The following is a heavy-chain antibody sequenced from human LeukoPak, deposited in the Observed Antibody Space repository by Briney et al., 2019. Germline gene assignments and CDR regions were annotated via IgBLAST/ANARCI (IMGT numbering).Heavy chain of an antibody. CDR1: GFTFGSYS. V-gene: IGHV3-48*04. J-gene: IGHJ6*04. CDR2: ITSQNTTT. D-gene: IGHD2-15*01. Sequence: GGSLRLSCAASGFTFGSYSMNWIRQAPGKGLEWISKITSQNTTTYYADSVKGRFTISRDNAKNSLYLQMNRLRAEDTAVYYCTKETPQMDVWGKGTTVTVSS. CDR3: TKETPQMDV.